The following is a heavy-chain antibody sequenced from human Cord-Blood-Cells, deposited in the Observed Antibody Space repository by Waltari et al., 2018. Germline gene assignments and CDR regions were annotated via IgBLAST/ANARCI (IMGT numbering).Heavy chain of an antibody. CDR2: INPNGSP. Sequence: QVQLQQWGAGLLKPSETLSLTCAVYGGSFSGYYWSWIRQPPGKGLEWIGEINPNGSPNYHPSLKSRVTISVDTSKNQFSPKLSSVTAADTAVYYCARPYSRTSGLYRAFDIWGQGTMVTVSS. J-gene: IGHJ3*02. V-gene: IGHV4-34*01. CDR3: ARPYSRTSGLYRAFDI. CDR1: GGSFSGYY. D-gene: IGHD6-19*01.